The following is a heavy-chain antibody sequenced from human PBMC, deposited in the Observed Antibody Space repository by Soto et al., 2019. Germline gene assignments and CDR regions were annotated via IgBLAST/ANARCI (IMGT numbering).Heavy chain of an antibody. J-gene: IGHJ4*02. CDR1: GFTFSTYG. D-gene: IGHD3-22*01. Sequence: GGSLRLSCEASGFTFSTYGMHWIRQAPGKGLEWLAIIGNDGSKEYYSDSVKGRFTISRDNSKNTLYLQLNNVRAEDTAVYFCARDQTDSGGYSEYWGQGTPVTVSS. CDR2: IGNDGSKE. V-gene: IGHV3-33*01. CDR3: ARDQTDSGGYSEY.